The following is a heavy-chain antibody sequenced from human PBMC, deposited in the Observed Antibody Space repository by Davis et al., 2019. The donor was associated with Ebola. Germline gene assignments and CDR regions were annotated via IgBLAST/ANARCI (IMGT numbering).Heavy chain of an antibody. CDR3: ARAQFPTTSDH. CDR2: INAGNGNT. V-gene: IGHV1-3*01. CDR1: GYTFTSYA. Sequence: ASVTVSCKASGYTFTSYAMHWVRQAPGQRLEWMGWINAGNGNTKYSQKFQGRVIMTSDTATTTAYMEVGSLRSDDTAVYYCARAQFPTTSDHWGQGTLVTVSS. D-gene: IGHD1-1*01. J-gene: IGHJ4*02.